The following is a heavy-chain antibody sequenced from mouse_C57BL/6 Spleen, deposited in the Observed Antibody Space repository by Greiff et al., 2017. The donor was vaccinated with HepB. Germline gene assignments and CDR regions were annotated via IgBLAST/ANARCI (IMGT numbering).Heavy chain of an antibody. D-gene: IGHD2-4*01. V-gene: IGHV2-2*01. Sequence: QVQLKQSGPGLVQPSQRLSIPCTVPGFSLTSYGLHWVRQSPGKGLEWLGVIWSGGSTDYNAAFISRRSISKDNSKSQVFFKMNRLQADDTAIYYCARNEHDYDNAMDYWGQGTSVTVSS. J-gene: IGHJ4*01. CDR2: IWSGGST. CDR3: ARNEHDYDNAMDY. CDR1: GFSLTSYG.